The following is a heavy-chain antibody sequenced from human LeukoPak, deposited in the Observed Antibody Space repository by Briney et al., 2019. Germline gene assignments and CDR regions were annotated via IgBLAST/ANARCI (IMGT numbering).Heavy chain of an antibody. D-gene: IGHD3-3*01. J-gene: IGHJ5*02. Sequence: PSETLSLTCTVSGGSISSGSYYWSWIRQPAGMGLEWIGRIYTSGSTNYNPSLKSRVTISVDTSKNQFSLKLSSVTAADTAVYYCARDTYYDFWSGYRVIAYWFDPWGQGTLVTVSS. CDR1: GGSISSGSYY. V-gene: IGHV4-61*02. CDR3: ARDTYYDFWSGYRVIAYWFDP. CDR2: IYTSGST.